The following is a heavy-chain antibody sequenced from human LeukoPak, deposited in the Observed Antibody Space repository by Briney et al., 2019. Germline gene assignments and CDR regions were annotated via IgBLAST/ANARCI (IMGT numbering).Heavy chain of an antibody. CDR1: GFTFSSYS. V-gene: IGHV3-21*01. CDR3: ARDRRYGSGSYYSSPFDY. CDR2: ISSSSSYI. J-gene: IGHJ4*02. D-gene: IGHD3-10*01. Sequence: PGGSLRLSCAASGFTFSSYSMNWVRQAPGKGLVWVSSISSSSSYIYYADSVKGRFTISRDNAKNSLYLQMNSLRAEDTAVYYCARDRRYGSGSYYSSPFDYWGQGTLVTVSS.